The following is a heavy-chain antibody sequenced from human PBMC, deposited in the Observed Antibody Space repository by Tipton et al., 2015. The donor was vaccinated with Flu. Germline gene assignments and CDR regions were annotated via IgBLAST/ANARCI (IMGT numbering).Heavy chain of an antibody. J-gene: IGHJ4*02. CDR3: ARGATRRPFSGYDYTGY. D-gene: IGHD5-12*01. V-gene: IGHV4-31*03. CDR2: IYNSGIT. Sequence: TLSLTCSVSGVSISMYYWSWIRQHPGRGLEWIGYIYNSGITYYKPSLSSRVVISLDTSKNQFYLRLSSVTAADTAVYYCARGATRRPFSGYDYTGYWGQGTLVTVSS. CDR1: GVSISMYY.